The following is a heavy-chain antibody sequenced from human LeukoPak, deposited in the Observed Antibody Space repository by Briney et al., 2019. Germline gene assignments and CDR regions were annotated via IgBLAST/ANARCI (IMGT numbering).Heavy chain of an antibody. J-gene: IGHJ4*02. CDR3: AQQLGYCSGGSCYFTY. V-gene: IGHV3-23*01. D-gene: IGHD2-15*01. Sequence: GGSLRLSCAASGFTFSRYAMSWVHQAPGKGLEWVSAINNDGDNSFYADSVKGRFAISRDNSRNTLYLQMNSLRVEDTAVYYCAQQLGYCSGGSCYFTYWGQGTLVTVSS. CDR1: GFTFSRYA. CDR2: INNDGDNS.